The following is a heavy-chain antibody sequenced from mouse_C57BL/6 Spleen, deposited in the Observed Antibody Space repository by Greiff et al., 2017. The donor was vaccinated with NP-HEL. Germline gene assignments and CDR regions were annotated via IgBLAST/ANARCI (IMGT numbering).Heavy chain of an antibody. D-gene: IGHD2-4*01. CDR3: ARDRDYDKGYYFDY. J-gene: IGHJ2*01. Sequence: EVHLVESGGGLVKPGGSLKLSCAASGFTFSSYAMSWVRQTPEKRLEWVATISDGGSYTYYPDNVKGRFTISRDNAKNNLYLQMSHLKSEDTAMYYCARDRDYDKGYYFDYWGQGTTLTVSS. V-gene: IGHV5-4*01. CDR1: GFTFSSYA. CDR2: ISDGGSYT.